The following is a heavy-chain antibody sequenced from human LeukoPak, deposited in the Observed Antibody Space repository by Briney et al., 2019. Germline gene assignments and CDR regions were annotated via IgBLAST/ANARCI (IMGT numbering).Heavy chain of an antibody. D-gene: IGHD3-10*01. J-gene: IGHJ5*02. V-gene: IGHV1-18*01. CDR2: ISAYNGNT. CDR3: ARDPDYYGPGSYPNNWFDP. CDR1: GYTFTSYG. Sequence: ASVKVSCKASGYTFTSYGISWVRQAPGQGLEWMGWISAYNGNTNYAQKLQGRVTMTTDTSTSTAYMELRSLRSDDTAVYYCARDPDYYGPGSYPNNWFDPWGQGTLVTVSS.